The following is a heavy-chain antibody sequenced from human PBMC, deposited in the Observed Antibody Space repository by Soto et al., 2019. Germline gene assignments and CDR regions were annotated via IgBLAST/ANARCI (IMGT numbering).Heavy chain of an antibody. CDR3: ARDVYSYVPGPGMDV. CDR1: GGSISSGGYY. J-gene: IGHJ6*02. CDR2: LHYSGNT. D-gene: IGHD5-18*01. V-gene: IGHV4-31*03. Sequence: QVQLQESGPGLVKPSQTLSLTGPVSGGSISSGGYYWSWIRQHPGKGLEWIGYLHYSGNTYYNPSLARRVTISVDTSKNQFSQKLSTVTAADTAVYYCARDVYSYVPGPGMDVWGQGTTVSVSS.